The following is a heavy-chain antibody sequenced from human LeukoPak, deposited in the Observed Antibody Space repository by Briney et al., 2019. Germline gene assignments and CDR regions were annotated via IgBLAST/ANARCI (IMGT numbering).Heavy chain of an antibody. CDR3: ARSRNYDILTGYSYYFDY. CDR1: GGTFSSYT. D-gene: IGHD3-9*01. J-gene: IGHJ4*02. Sequence: SVKVSCKASGGTFSSYTISWVRPAPGQGLEWMGRIIPILGIANNAQKFKGRVTITADKSTSTAYMELSSLRSEDTAVYYCARSRNYDILTGYSYYFDYWGQGTLVTVSS. CDR2: IIPILGIA. V-gene: IGHV1-69*02.